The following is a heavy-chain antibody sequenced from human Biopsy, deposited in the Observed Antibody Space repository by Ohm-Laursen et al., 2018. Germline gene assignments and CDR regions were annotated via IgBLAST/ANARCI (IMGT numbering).Heavy chain of an antibody. J-gene: IGHJ3*02. CDR1: GFNFSTYG. CDR2: ITVSADTT. V-gene: IGHV3-23*01. D-gene: IGHD1-1*01. CDR3: AKGRVGNSGSLDI. Sequence: SLRLSCTASGFNFSTYGMVWVRQAPGKGLEWVSAITVSADTTYYADSVRGRFTVSRDNSQNTLYLQMNSLRAEDTAIYYCAKGRVGNSGSLDIWGHGTMVTVSS.